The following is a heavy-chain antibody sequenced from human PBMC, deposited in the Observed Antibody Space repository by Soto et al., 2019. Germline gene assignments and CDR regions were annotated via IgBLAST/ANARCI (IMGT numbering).Heavy chain of an antibody. CDR3: ARGGLYYYGSGRLLDY. J-gene: IGHJ4*02. CDR1: GGSFSGYY. Sequence: QVQLQQWGAGLLKPSETLSLTCAVYGGSFSGYYWSWIRQPPGKGMEWIGEINHSGSTNYNPSLKSRVTISVDTSKTQFSLKLSSGTAADTAVYYCARGGLYYYGSGRLLDYWGQGTLVTVSS. CDR2: INHSGST. D-gene: IGHD3-10*01. V-gene: IGHV4-34*01.